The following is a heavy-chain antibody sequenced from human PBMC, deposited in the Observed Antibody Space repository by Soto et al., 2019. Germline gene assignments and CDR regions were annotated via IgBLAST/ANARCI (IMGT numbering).Heavy chain of an antibody. CDR1: GGPISSGGYY. CDR2: IYYSGST. Sequence: SETLSLTCTVSGGPISSGGYYWSWIRQHPGKGLEWIGYIYYSGSTYYNPSLKSRVTISVDTSKNQFSLKLSSVTAADTAVYYCASLEIAAAGTVGYWGQGTLVTVSS. J-gene: IGHJ4*02. CDR3: ASLEIAAAGTVGY. D-gene: IGHD6-13*01. V-gene: IGHV4-31*03.